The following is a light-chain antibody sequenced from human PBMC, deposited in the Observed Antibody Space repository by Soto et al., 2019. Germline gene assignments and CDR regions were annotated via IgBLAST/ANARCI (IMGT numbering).Light chain of an antibody. CDR1: ISNIGAGYD. V-gene: IGLV1-40*01. CDR2: DNS. J-gene: IGLJ2*01. CDR3: QSYDSSLSSSV. Sequence: QSVLTQPPSVSGAPGQRVTISCTGSISNIGAGYDVHWYQQLPGTAPKLLIYDNSNRPSGVPDRFSGSKSGTSASLAITGLQAEDEADYYCQSYDSSLSSSVFGGGTKLTAL.